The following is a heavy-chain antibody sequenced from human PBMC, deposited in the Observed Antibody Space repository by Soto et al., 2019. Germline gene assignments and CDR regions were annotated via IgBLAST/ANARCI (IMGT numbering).Heavy chain of an antibody. Sequence: QVQLQESGPGLVKPSQTLSLTCTVSGDSISSGDHYWSWIRQPPGKGLAWIGYIYYSGTTYSRPSIQSRVTISVDTSKHQFSLKLNSVTAADTAVYYCARGAYSDSSSYFDYWGQGTLVPVSS. CDR2: IYYSGTT. V-gene: IGHV4-30-4*01. CDR3: ARGAYSDSSSYFDY. J-gene: IGHJ4*02. D-gene: IGHD6-6*01. CDR1: GDSISSGDHY.